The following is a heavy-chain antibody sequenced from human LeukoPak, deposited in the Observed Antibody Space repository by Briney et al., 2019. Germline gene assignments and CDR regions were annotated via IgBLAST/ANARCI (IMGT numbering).Heavy chain of an antibody. V-gene: IGHV3-74*01. D-gene: IGHD3-10*01. J-gene: IGHJ4*02. Sequence: GGSLRLSCAASGFTFNSYYMNWVRQAPGKGLVRVSRINRDGSDTIYADSVKGRFTISRDNAKHTLFLQMNSLRAEDTAVYYCAREDFGVDYWGQGTLVTVSS. CDR2: INRDGSDT. CDR3: AREDFGVDY. CDR1: GFTFNSYY.